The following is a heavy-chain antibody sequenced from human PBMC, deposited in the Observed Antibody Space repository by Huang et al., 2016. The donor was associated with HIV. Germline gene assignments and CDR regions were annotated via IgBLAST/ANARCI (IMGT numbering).Heavy chain of an antibody. J-gene: IGHJ1*01. V-gene: IGHV3-30*03. Sequence: QVQLVEYGGGVVQPGRSLRLSCAASGFIFINYGMHWVSQAPGKGLEWVAIISYDGSNKYYTDSVKGRFSIARDNSKNTLYLQMNSLRAEDTAVYYCALKGDSSGWEYFRHWGQGTLVTVSS. CDR1: GFIFINYG. CDR3: ALKGDSSGWEYFRH. CDR2: ISYDGSNK. D-gene: IGHD6-19*01.